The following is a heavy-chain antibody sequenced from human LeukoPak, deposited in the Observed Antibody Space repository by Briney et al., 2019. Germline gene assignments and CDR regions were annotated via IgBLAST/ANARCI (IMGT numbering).Heavy chain of an antibody. V-gene: IGHV3-48*03. D-gene: IGHD2-21*01. CDR1: GFTFSSYE. J-gene: IGHJ4*02. CDR3: ARIARGY. Sequence: GGSLRLSCAASGFTFSSYEMNWVRQAPGKGLEWIAYISSSGSTKYYADSVKGRFTISRDNAKNSLYLQMNSLRAEDTALCYCARIARGYWGQGTLVTVSS. CDR2: ISSSGSTK.